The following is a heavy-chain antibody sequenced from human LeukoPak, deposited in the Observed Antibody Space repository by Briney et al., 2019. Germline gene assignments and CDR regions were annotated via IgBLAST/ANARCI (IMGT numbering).Heavy chain of an antibody. V-gene: IGHV3-73*01. CDR3: SRSILGSTGEDY. CDR1: GFTFTGSA. D-gene: IGHD1-26*01. CDR2: IRSKANSYAT. Sequence: PGGSLRLSCAVSGFTFTGSAMHWVRQASGKGLEWVGRIRSKANSYATAYAVSVKGRFTISRDDSKNTAYLQMKSLKTEDTAVYYCSRSILGSTGEDYWGQGTLVTVSS. J-gene: IGHJ4*02.